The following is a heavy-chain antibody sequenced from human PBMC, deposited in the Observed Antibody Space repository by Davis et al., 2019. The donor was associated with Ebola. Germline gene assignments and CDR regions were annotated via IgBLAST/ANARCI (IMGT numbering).Heavy chain of an antibody. CDR3: ARVNGGDYDFWSGYYTSYGMDV. CDR2: INHSGST. Sequence: SETLSLTCAVYGGSFSGYYWSWIRQPPGKGLEWIGEINHSGSTNYNPSLKSRVTISVDTSKNQFSLKLSSVTAADTAVYYCARVNGGDYDFWSGYYTSYGMDVWGQGTTVTVSS. J-gene: IGHJ6*02. V-gene: IGHV4-34*01. CDR1: GGSFSGYY. D-gene: IGHD3-3*01.